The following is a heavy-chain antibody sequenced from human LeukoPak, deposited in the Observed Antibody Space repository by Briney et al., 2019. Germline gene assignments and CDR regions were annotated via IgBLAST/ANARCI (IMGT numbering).Heavy chain of an antibody. CDR2: MNPNSGNT. Sequence: ASVKVSCKASGYTFTSYDINWVRQATGHGLEWMGWMNPNSGNTGYAQKFQGRVTMTRNTSISTAYMELNSLRSEDTAVYYCARAMYSSRAEPRSGNWFDPWGQGTLVTVSS. D-gene: IGHD6-13*01. CDR3: ARAMYSSRAEPRSGNWFDP. V-gene: IGHV1-8*01. J-gene: IGHJ5*02. CDR1: GYTFTSYD.